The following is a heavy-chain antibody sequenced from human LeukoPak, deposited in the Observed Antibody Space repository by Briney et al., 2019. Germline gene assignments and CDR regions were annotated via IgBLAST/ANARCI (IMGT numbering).Heavy chain of an antibody. CDR1: GGSFNAHY. CDR2: INHSGST. CDR3: ARATLQLERRPFDY. D-gene: IGHD1-1*01. V-gene: IGHV4-34*01. Sequence: PSETLSLTCAVYGGSFNAHYWSWIRQPPGKGLEWIGEINHSGSTNYNSSLKSRVTISVDTSKNQFSLKLSSVTAADTAIYYCARATLQLERRPFDYWGQGTLVTVSS. J-gene: IGHJ4*02.